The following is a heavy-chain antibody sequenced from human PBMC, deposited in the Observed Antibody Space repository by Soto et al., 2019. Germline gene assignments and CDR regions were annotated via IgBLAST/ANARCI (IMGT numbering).Heavy chain of an antibody. V-gene: IGHV3-23*01. D-gene: IGHD1-26*01. Sequence: EVQLLESGGGLVQPAGSLRLSCAASGFTFSVYTMSWFHQAPGKGLEWVSSIYGNGGSTFYSASVKGRFTISRDNSGNTLYLQMSSLRAEDTAIYYCAKDFTPDSRWDIDYWGQGSLVTVSS. CDR1: GFTFSVYT. CDR2: IYGNGGST. CDR3: AKDFTPDSRWDIDY. J-gene: IGHJ4*02.